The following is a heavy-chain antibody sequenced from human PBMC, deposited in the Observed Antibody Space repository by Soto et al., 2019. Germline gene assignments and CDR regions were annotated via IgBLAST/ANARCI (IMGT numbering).Heavy chain of an antibody. CDR2: ISNDGNTK. CDR3: ASTYYYDSSGRPKPRFDY. J-gene: IGHJ4*02. Sequence: QVQLVESGGGVVQPGGSLRLSCAASGFTFSTYGMHWVRQAPGKGLEWVAVISNDGNTKYYGDSVKGRFTISRDNSKNTLYLQMNSLTAEDTAIYHCASTYYYDSSGRPKPRFDYWGQGTLVTVSS. V-gene: IGHV3-30*03. D-gene: IGHD3-22*01. CDR1: GFTFSTYG.